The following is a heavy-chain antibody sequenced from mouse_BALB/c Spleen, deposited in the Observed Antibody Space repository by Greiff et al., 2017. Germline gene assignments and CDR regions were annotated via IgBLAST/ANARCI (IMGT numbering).Heavy chain of an antibody. J-gene: IGHJ3*01. D-gene: IGHD2-10*02. CDR2: ISSGGSYT. V-gene: IGHV5-9-4*01. Sequence: EVKLVESGGGLVKPGGSLKLSCAASGFTFSSYAMSWVRQSPEKRLEWVAEISSGGSYTYYPDTVTGRFTISRDNAKNTLYLEMSSLRSEDTAMYYCARRYGNYEGAWFAYWGQGTLVTVSA. CDR1: GFTFSSYA. CDR3: ARRYGNYEGAWFAY.